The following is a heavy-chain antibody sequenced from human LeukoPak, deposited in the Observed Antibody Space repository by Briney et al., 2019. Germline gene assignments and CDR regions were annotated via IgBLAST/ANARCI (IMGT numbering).Heavy chain of an antibody. J-gene: IGHJ4*02. CDR2: ISGSGGST. V-gene: IGHV3-23*01. CDR1: GFTFISYA. Sequence: GGSLLLSCAASGFTFISYAMSWVRQAPGKGLEWVSAISGSGGSTYYADSVKGRCTISRDNSKNTLYLQMNSLRAEDTAVYYCAKAARATVLYYFDYWGQGTLVTVSS. D-gene: IGHD5-18*01. CDR3: AKAARATVLYYFDY.